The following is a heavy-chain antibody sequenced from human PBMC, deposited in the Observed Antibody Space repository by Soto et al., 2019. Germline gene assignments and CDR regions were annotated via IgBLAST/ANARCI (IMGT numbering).Heavy chain of an antibody. CDR1: GGSISSGDYY. CDR3: ASRYCSSTSCYPDWFDP. D-gene: IGHD2-2*01. CDR2: IYYSGST. Sequence: KPSETLSLTCTVSGGSISSGDYYWSWIRQPPGKGLEWIGYIYYSGSTYYNPSLKSRVTISVDTSKNQFSLKLSSVTAADTAVYYCASRYCSSTSCYPDWFDPWGQGTLVTVSS. J-gene: IGHJ5*02. V-gene: IGHV4-30-4*01.